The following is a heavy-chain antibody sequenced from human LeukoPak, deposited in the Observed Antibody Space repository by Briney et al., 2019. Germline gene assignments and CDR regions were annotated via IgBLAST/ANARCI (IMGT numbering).Heavy chain of an antibody. CDR3: ARDSTVTWCFHF. V-gene: IGHV3-30-3*01. Sequence: PGGSLRLSCAASGFAFSSYAMHWVRQAPGKGLEWVAVISYDGSNKYYADSVKGRFTISRDDSKNTLYLQMNSLRPEDTAVYYCARDSTVTWCFHFRGQGTLVTVSS. CDR1: GFAFSSYA. J-gene: IGHJ4*02. D-gene: IGHD4-17*01. CDR2: ISYDGSNK.